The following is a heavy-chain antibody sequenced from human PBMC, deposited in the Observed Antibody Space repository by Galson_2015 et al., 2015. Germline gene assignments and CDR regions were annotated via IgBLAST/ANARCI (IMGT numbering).Heavy chain of an antibody. CDR2: TYYRSKWYI. V-gene: IGHV6-1*01. CDR3: VKAPAGTYEISQY. CDR1: GDSVSSNSVI. D-gene: IGHD1-26*01. J-gene: IGHJ4*02. Sequence: CAISGDSVSSNSVIWHWIRQSPSRGLEWLGRTYYRSKWYIDYAASVNSRITINPDTSKNQFSLQLNSVTPEDTDVYYCVKAPAGTYEISQYWSQGPLVTVTS.